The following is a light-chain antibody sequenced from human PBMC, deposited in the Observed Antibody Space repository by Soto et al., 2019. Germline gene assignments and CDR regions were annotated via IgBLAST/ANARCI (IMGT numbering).Light chain of an antibody. CDR2: DAF. CDR1: QNVKTR. V-gene: IGKV3-15*01. J-gene: IGKJ4*01. CDR3: QQYDEWPLT. Sequence: EKVMTQSPATLSVSPGERATLSCRASQNVKTRLAWYQQKPGQAPRLLIYDAFTRATGIPARFSGSASGTGFTLTISSLQSEDFAVYYCQQYDEWPLTFGGGT.